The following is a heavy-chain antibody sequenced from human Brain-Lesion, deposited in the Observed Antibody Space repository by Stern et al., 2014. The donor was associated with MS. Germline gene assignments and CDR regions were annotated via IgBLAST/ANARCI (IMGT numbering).Heavy chain of an antibody. CDR1: GYTLTDLS. CDR2: FVPEDGET. CDR3: ATLSPGAGGNYYRHFDY. J-gene: IGHJ4*02. V-gene: IGHV1-24*01. D-gene: IGHD1-26*01. Sequence: QVQLVQSGAEVKKPGASVKVSCKVSGYTLTDLSMHWVRQAPRKGLEWMGGFVPEDGETIYAQKFQGRVTRTEDTSTDTAYMELSRLRSEDTAVYYCATLSPGAGGNYYRHFDYWGQGTLVTVSS.